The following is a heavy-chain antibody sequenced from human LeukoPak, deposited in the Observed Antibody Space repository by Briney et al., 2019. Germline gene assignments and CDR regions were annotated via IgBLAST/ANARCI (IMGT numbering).Heavy chain of an antibody. CDR1: GYTFTSYG. J-gene: IGHJ4*02. CDR3: ARGTISGLGSSWSFDY. CDR2: ISAYNGNT. Sequence: GSVKVSCKASGYTFTSYGISWVRQAPGQGLEWMGWISAYNGNTNYAQKLQGRVTMTTDTSTSTAYMELRSLRSDDTAVYYCARGTISGLGSSWSFDYWGQGTLVTVSS. D-gene: IGHD6-13*01. V-gene: IGHV1-18*01.